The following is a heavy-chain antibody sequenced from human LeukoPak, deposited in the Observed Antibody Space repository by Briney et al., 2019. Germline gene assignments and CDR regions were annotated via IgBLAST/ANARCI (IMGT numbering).Heavy chain of an antibody. CDR2: IIPIFGTA. CDR3: ASYYYDSSGYEQIDY. CDR1: GYTFTSYG. D-gene: IGHD3-22*01. J-gene: IGHJ4*02. Sequence: ASVKVSCKASGYTFTSYGISWVRQAPGQGLEWMGGIIPIFGTANYAQKFQGRVTITTDESTSTAYMELSSLRSEDTAVYYCASYYYDSSGYEQIDYWGQGTLVTVSS. V-gene: IGHV1-69*05.